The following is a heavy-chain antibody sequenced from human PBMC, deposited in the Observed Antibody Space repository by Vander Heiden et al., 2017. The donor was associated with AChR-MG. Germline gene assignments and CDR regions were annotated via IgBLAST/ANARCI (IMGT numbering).Heavy chain of an antibody. CDR3: AREFRYSYGSRYYYYGLDV. CDR2: IIPIFGTA. CDR1: GGTFSSYA. D-gene: IGHD5-18*01. Sequence: QVQLVQSGAEVKKPGSSVKVSCKASGGTFSSYAISWVRQAPGQGLEWMGGIIPIFGTANYAQKFQGRVTITADKSTSTAYMELSSLRSEDTAVYYCAREFRYSYGSRYYYYGLDVWGQGTTVTVSS. J-gene: IGHJ6*02. V-gene: IGHV1-69*06.